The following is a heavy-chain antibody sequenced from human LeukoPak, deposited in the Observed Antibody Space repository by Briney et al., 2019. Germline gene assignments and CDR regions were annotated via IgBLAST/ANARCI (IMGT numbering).Heavy chain of an antibody. D-gene: IGHD2/OR15-2a*01. V-gene: IGHV3-49*04. J-gene: IGHJ4*02. CDR1: GFTSGDYA. Sequence: GGSLRLSCRASGFTSGDYAMSWVRQAPGKGLEWVGFIRSKTYGGTTNYAASVKGRFTISRDDSKSVAYLQMNSLNTEDTAVYYCTRDQNIPFDYWGQGTLVTVSS. CDR2: IRSKTYGGTT. CDR3: TRDQNIPFDY.